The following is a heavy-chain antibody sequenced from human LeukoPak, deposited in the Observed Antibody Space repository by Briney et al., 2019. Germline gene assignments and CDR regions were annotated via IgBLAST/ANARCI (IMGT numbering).Heavy chain of an antibody. CDR2: INRDGSEK. CDR1: GLTFNTYW. D-gene: IGHD5-12*01. J-gene: IGHJ4*02. CDR3: GRGPGYRSDY. Sequence: PGGSLRLSCAASGLTFNTYWMTWVRQAPGKGLEWVANINRDGSEKNYVGSVRGRFTISRDNTKNSLYLQMNSLTVEDTAVYYCGRGPGYRSDYWRQGTLVTVCS. V-gene: IGHV3-7*05.